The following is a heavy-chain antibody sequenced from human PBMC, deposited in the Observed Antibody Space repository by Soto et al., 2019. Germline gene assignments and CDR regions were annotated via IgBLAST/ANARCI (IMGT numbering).Heavy chain of an antibody. CDR3: ARGNLGGFDL. V-gene: IGHV3-74*01. J-gene: IGHJ3*01. Sequence: EVQLVESEGGLVQRGGSLRLSCAASGFTFNYYWMHCVRQAPGQGLMWVAHIQNDGSRTTYADSVKGRFTISRDNAKNTMYLQMNSLRAEDTAVYYCARGNLGGFDLWCQGTTVTFSS. CDR2: IQNDGSRT. CDR1: GFTFNYYW. D-gene: IGHD4-4*01.